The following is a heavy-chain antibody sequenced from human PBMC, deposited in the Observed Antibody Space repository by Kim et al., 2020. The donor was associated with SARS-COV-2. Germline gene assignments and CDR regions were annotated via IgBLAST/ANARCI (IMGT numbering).Heavy chain of an antibody. Sequence: GGSLRLSCAASGFTFSSYAMHWVRQAPGKGLEWVAVISYDGSNKYYADSVKGRFTISRDNSKNTLYLQMNSLRAEDTAVYYCARPGGSGGYFSWFDPWGQGTLVTVSS. CDR3: ARPGGSGGYFSWFDP. CDR2: ISYDGSNK. V-gene: IGHV3-30-3*01. CDR1: GFTFSSYA. D-gene: IGHD3-10*01. J-gene: IGHJ5*02.